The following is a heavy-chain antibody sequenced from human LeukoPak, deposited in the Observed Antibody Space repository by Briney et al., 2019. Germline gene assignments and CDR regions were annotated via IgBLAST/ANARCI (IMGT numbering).Heavy chain of an antibody. CDR1: GFTVSSNY. V-gene: IGHV3-66*01. D-gene: IGHD6-13*01. CDR2: IYSGGST. J-gene: IGHJ4*02. CDR3: ARVRQQLFYFAD. Sequence: PGGSLRLSCAVSGFTVSSNYMSWVRQAPGKGLEWVSVIYSGGSTYYADSVKGRLTISRDNSKNTLYLQMNSLRAEDTAVYYCARVRQQLFYFADWGQGTLVTVSS.